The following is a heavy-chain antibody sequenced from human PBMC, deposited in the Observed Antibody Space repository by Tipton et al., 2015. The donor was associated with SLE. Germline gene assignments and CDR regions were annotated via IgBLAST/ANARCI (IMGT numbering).Heavy chain of an antibody. CDR1: GASISTHY. Sequence: TLSLTCTASGASISTHYWSWIRQPAGKGLEWIGHIYTSGSTNYNPSLKSRVTISVDTSKNQFSLKLSSVTAADTAVYYCARVKSIFGVVIIDYWGQGTLVTVSS. CDR2: IYTSGST. J-gene: IGHJ4*02. CDR3: ARVKSIFGVVIIDY. D-gene: IGHD3-3*01. V-gene: IGHV4-4*07.